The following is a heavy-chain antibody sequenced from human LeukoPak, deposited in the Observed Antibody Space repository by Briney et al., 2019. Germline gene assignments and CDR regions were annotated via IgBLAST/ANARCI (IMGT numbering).Heavy chain of an antibody. D-gene: IGHD3-9*01. CDR2: IKSKTGGGTT. CDR1: GFTFSNDW. CDR3: TTEYYDILTGYGY. V-gene: IGHV3-15*01. J-gene: IGHJ4*02. Sequence: PGGSLRLSCAASGFTFSNDWMSWVRQAPGKGLEWVGRIKSKTGGGTTDYAAPVKGRFTISRDDSKNTLYLQMNSLKTEDTAVYYCTTEYYDILTGYGYWGQGTLVTVSS.